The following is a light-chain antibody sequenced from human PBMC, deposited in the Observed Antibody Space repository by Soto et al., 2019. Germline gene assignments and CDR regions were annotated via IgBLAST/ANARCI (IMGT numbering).Light chain of an antibody. J-gene: IGKJ2*02. CDR3: QQYGSSPRT. Sequence: EIVLTQSPGTLSLSPGERATLSCRASQSVGSSYLAWYQQKPGQAPRLLIYGASSRATGILDRFSGSGSGTDFTLTISRLEPEDFAVYYCQQYGSSPRTFGQGTKLEIK. CDR1: QSVGSSY. V-gene: IGKV3-20*01. CDR2: GAS.